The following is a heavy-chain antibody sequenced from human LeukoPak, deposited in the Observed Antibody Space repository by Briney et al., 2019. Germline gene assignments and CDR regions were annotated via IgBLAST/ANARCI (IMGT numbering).Heavy chain of an antibody. CDR3: ARSPHILTGENFDY. D-gene: IGHD3-9*01. CDR2: INLNSGGT. Sequence: ASVKVSCKASGYTFTGYYIHWVRQAPGQGLEWMGWINLNSGGTNYAQKFQDRVTMTRDTSITTAYMELSRLRFGDTALYYCARSPHILTGENFDYWGQGTLVTVSS. V-gene: IGHV1-2*02. CDR1: GYTFTGYY. J-gene: IGHJ4*02.